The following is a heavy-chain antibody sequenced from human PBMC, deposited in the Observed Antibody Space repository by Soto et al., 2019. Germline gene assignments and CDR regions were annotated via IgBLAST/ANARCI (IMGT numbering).Heavy chain of an antibody. CDR3: ALIPGKWFSACDDSGIDV. CDR2: IFSDDDK. CDR1: GFSLTIPRLA. D-gene: IGHD1-1*01. V-gene: IGHV2-26*01. J-gene: IGHJ6*02. Sequence: QVTLKESGPVLVKPTETLTVTCTVSGFSLTIPRLAVRWVRQPPARALEWLAHIFSDDDKSCSQSLQSRLTTSRVTSNSHVVLSMANMGPADTATYYCALIPGKWFSACDDSGIDVWGQGTTVTVSS.